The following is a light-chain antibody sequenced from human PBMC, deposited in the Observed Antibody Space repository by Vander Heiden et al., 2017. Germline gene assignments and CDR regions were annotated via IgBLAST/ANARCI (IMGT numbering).Light chain of an antibody. Sequence: QSALTQPPSVSAPPRQAIIISCTGTSGRVCRHHYVHWYQQHPGKAPKLMIYEVSNRPSGVSNRFSGSKSGNTASLTISGLQAEDEADYFCSSYTNNSTFVFGSGTKVTVL. J-gene: IGLJ1*01. CDR2: EVS. CDR1: SGRVCRHHY. V-gene: IGLV2-14*01. CDR3: SSYTNNSTFV.